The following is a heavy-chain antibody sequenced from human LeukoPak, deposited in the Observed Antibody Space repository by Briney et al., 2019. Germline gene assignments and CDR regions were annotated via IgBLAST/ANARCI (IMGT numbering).Heavy chain of an antibody. J-gene: IGHJ4*02. CDR2: IYTSGGT. Sequence: PSETLSLTCTVSGDSISSYYWSWIRQPPGKGLEWIGYIYTSGGTNYIPSLKGRVTISIDTSKNQFSLKLSSVTAADSAVYYCARLTRLSTSPNRYYLDYWGQGTLVTVSS. D-gene: IGHD6-6*01. V-gene: IGHV4-4*09. CDR3: ARLTRLSTSPNRYYLDY. CDR1: GDSISSYY.